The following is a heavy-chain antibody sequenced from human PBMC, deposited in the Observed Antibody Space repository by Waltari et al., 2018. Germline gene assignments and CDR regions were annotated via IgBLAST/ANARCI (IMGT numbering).Heavy chain of an antibody. J-gene: IGHJ4*02. CDR1: GYSISSGYY. CDR2: IYHSGST. CDR3: ARDYSSGWFYFDY. V-gene: IGHV4-38-2*02. Sequence: QVQLQESGPGLVKPSETLSLPCAVSGYSISSGYYWGWIRQPPGKGLEWIGSIYHSGSTYYTPALKSRVTISVDTSKNQFSLKLSSVTAADTAVYYCARDYSSGWFYFDYWGQGTLVTVSS. D-gene: IGHD6-19*01.